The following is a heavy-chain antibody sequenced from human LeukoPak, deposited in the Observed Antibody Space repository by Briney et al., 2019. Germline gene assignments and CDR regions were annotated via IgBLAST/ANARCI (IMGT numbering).Heavy chain of an antibody. D-gene: IGHD6-6*01. CDR3: ARAYSSSSGKAYYFDY. CDR2: ISSSSSYI. J-gene: IGHJ4*02. V-gene: IGHV3-21*01. CDR1: GFTFSSYS. Sequence: PGGSLRLSRAASGFTFSSYSMNWVRQAPGKGLEWVSSISSSSSYIYYADSVKGRFTISRDNAKNSLYLQMNSLRAEDTAVYYCARAYSSSSGKAYYFDYWGQGTLVTVSS.